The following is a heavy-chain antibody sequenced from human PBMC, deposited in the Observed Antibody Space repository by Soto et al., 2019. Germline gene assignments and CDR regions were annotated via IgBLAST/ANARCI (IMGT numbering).Heavy chain of an antibody. V-gene: IGHV2-26*01. Sequence: QVTLKESGPVLVKPTETLTLTCTVSGFSLSNARMGVSWIRQPTGKALEWLAHIFSNDEKSYSTSLKSRLTISKDTSKSQVVLTMTNMDPVDTATYYCARIPSYCSSTSCSSGYYGMDVWGQGTTVTVSS. D-gene: IGHD2-2*01. CDR1: GFSLSNARMG. CDR2: IFSNDEK. CDR3: ARIPSYCSSTSCSSGYYGMDV. J-gene: IGHJ6*02.